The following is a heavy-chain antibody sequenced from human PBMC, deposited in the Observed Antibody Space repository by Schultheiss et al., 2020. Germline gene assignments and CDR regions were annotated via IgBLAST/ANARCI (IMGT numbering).Heavy chain of an antibody. D-gene: IGHD4-11*01. V-gene: IGHV1-2*02. CDR3: ATGGFTLTSTTDV. J-gene: IGHJ6*04. CDR2: MNPNSGGT. CDR1: GYTFTRND. Sequence: ASVKVSCKASGYTFTRNDITWVRQATGQGLEWMGWMNPNSGGTNYAQKFQGRVTMTRDTSISTAYMEMHRLRSEDTAVYYCATGGFTLTSTTDVWGSGTTVTVSA.